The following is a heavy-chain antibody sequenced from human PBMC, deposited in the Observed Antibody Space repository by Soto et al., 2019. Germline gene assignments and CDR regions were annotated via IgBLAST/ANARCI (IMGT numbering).Heavy chain of an antibody. D-gene: IGHD1-26*01. V-gene: IGHV4-59*01. CDR2: IFHSGST. Sequence: SETLSLTCTVPGASISSFYWSWIRQPPGKGLEWIGYIFHSGSTNYNPSLKSRATISVDTSKNLFSLKLSSVTAADTAVYYCARDQNGSPHFDYWGQGTLVTVSS. J-gene: IGHJ4*02. CDR1: GASISSFY. CDR3: ARDQNGSPHFDY.